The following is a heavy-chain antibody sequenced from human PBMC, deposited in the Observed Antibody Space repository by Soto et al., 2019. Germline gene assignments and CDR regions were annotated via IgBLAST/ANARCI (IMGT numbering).Heavy chain of an antibody. Sequence: QVQLVQSGAEVKKPGSSVKVSCKASGGTFSSYAISWVRQAPGQGLEWMGGIIPIFGTAYYAQKFQGRVTITADESTSTAYMELSSLRSEDTAVYYCASNHYCGGDCYSSFDYWGQGTLVTVSS. V-gene: IGHV1-69*01. J-gene: IGHJ4*02. CDR2: IIPIFGTA. D-gene: IGHD2-21*02. CDR1: GGTFSSYA. CDR3: ASNHYCGGDCYSSFDY.